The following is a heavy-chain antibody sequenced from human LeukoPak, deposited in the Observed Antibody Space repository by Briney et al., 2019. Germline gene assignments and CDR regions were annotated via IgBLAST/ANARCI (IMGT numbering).Heavy chain of an antibody. Sequence: GASVKVSCKASGYTFSNFGMNWVRQAPGQGLEWMGWINPNSGGTNYAQKFQGRVTMTRDTSISTAYMELSRLRSDDTAVYYCARGGSEYLLRPIAPAGDWFDPWGQGTLVTVSS. J-gene: IGHJ5*02. V-gene: IGHV1-2*02. CDR1: GYTFSNFG. CDR3: ARGGSEYLLRPIAPAGDWFDP. D-gene: IGHD6-13*01. CDR2: INPNSGGT.